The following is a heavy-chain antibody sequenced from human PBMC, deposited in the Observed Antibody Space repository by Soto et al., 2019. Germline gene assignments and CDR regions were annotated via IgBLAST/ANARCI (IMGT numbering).Heavy chain of an antibody. Sequence: QVQLVQSGAEVKKPGSSVKVSCKASGGTFSSYAISWVRQAPGQGLEWMGGIIPIFGTANYAQKFQGRVTITADEGTSTAYMELSSLRSENTAVYYCPSSLENSRRDFDYWGQGTLVTVSS. J-gene: IGHJ4*02. D-gene: IGHD1-26*01. CDR3: PSSLENSRRDFDY. CDR2: IIPIFGTA. V-gene: IGHV1-69*12. CDR1: GGTFSSYA.